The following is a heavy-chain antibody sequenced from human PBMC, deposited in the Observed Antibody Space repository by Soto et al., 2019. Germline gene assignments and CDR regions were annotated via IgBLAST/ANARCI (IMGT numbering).Heavy chain of an antibody. Sequence: ASVKVSCKASGYSFTDYHIHWVRQAPGQGLEWLGRINPKSGGASTAQKFQGWVTMTTDTSISTASMELTRLTSDDTAIYYCARGDSTDCSNGVCSFFYNHDMDVWGQGTTVTVSS. J-gene: IGHJ6*02. V-gene: IGHV1-2*04. D-gene: IGHD2-8*01. CDR2: INPKSGGA. CDR1: GYSFTDYH. CDR3: ARGDSTDCSNGVCSFFYNHDMDV.